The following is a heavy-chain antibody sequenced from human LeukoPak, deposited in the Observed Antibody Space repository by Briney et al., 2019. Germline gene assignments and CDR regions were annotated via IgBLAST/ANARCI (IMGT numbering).Heavy chain of an antibody. CDR3: AKDYYGAGSYDY. V-gene: IGHV3-30*02. CDR1: GFTFSNYG. Sequence: GGSLRLSFAASGFTFSNYGMHWVRQAPGKGLEWVAFIRYDGSNKYHADSVKGRFTISRDNSKNTLYLQMNSLRAEDTAVYYCAKDYYGAGSYDYWGQGTLVTVSS. CDR2: IRYDGSNK. D-gene: IGHD3-10*01. J-gene: IGHJ4*02.